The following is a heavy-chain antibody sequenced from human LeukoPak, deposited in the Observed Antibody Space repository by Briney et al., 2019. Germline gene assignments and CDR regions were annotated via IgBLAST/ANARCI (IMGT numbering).Heavy chain of an antibody. CDR3: VKSPSYGSGSYYDDY. D-gene: IGHD3-10*01. Sequence: GGSLRLSCAASGFTFSSYAMSWVRQAPGKGLEWVSAISGSGGSTYYADSVKGRFTISRDNSKNTLYLQMNSLRAEDTAVYYRVKSPSYGSGSYYDDYWGQGTLVTVSS. CDR1: GFTFSSYA. J-gene: IGHJ4*02. V-gene: IGHV3-23*01. CDR2: ISGSGGST.